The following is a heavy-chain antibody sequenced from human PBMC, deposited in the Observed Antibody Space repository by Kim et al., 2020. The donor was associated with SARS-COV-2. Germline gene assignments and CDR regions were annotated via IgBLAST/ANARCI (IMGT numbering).Heavy chain of an antibody. J-gene: IGHJ4*02. CDR1: GFTFSSYT. CDR2: IDSKSNYI. CDR3: ARGRMDQYDSGSDFDF. Sequence: GGSLRLSCAASGFTFSSYTMNWVRQAPGEGLQWVSSIDSKSNYINYVDSVKGRFTISRDNARNSVFLQMNSLRAEDTAVYFCARGRMDQYDSGSDFDFWGQGTLVTVSS. V-gene: IGHV3-21*01. D-gene: IGHD3-10*01.